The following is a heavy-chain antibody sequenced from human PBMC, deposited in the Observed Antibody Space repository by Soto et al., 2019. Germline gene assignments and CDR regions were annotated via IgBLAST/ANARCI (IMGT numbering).Heavy chain of an antibody. Sequence: EVQLLESGGGLVQPGGSLRLSCAASGFTFSNCGMSWVRRAPGKALEWVSSISLSGDNTYYADSVRGRFTISRDNSKNTLFLPMHSLRDDDTAVYYCAKDRRSSGNYGYFDYWAHGTLVTVSS. CDR1: GFTFSNCG. V-gene: IGHV3-23*01. CDR3: AKDRRSSGNYGYFDY. D-gene: IGHD1-7*01. CDR2: ISLSGDNT. J-gene: IGHJ4*01.